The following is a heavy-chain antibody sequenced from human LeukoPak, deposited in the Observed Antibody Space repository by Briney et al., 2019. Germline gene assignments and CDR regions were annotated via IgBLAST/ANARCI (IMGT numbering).Heavy chain of an antibody. V-gene: IGHV3-11*04. CDR2: ISSSGSTI. CDR3: ARLSGYEYYYYYYMDV. Sequence: PGGSLRLSCAASGFTFSDYYMSWLRQAPGKGLEWVSYISSSGSTIYYADSVKGRFTISRDNAKNSLYLQMNSLRAEDTAVYYCARLSGYEYYYYYYMDVWGKGTTVTVSS. CDR1: GFTFSDYY. D-gene: IGHD5-12*01. J-gene: IGHJ6*03.